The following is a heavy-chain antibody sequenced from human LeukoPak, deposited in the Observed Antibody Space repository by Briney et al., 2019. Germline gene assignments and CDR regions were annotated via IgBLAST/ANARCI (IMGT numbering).Heavy chain of an antibody. CDR2: IRSDGSNK. J-gene: IGHJ4*02. CDR1: GFTFSSSG. V-gene: IGHV3-30*02. D-gene: IGHD6-13*01. Sequence: GGSLRLSCAASGFTFSSSGMHWVSQAPGKRLEWVALIRSDGSNKYYADSVKGRFTVSRDNSKDTLYLQMNSLRPDDTAVYYCAKDIPSSSWYLGYWGQGTLVTVSS. CDR3: AKDIPSSSWYLGY.